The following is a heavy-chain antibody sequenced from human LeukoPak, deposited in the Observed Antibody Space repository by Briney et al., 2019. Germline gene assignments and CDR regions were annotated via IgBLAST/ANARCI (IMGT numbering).Heavy chain of an antibody. CDR2: INQDGRAK. CDR3: ARDLAYCTNGVCASL. D-gene: IGHD2-8*01. V-gene: IGHV3-7*01. Sequence: GGSLRLSCVVSGFTFSSYWMSWVRQAPGKGLEWVANINQDGRAKHYLDSVKGRFTISRDNAKNSLYLQMNSLRAEDTAVYYCARDLAYCTNGVCASLWGQGTLVTVSS. CDR1: GFTFSSYW. J-gene: IGHJ4*02.